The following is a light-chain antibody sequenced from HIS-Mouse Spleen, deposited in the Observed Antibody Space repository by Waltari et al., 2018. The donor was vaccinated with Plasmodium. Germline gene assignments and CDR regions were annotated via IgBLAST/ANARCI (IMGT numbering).Light chain of an antibody. J-gene: IGLJ3*02. CDR1: ALPTKY. CDR3: YSTDSSGNHRV. Sequence: SYELTQPPSVSVSPGQTARITCPRDALPTKYAYWYQQKSGQAPVLVIYEDSKRPSGIPERFSGSSSGTMATLTISGAQVEDEADYYCYSTDSSGNHRVFGGGTKLTVL. CDR2: EDS. V-gene: IGLV3-10*01.